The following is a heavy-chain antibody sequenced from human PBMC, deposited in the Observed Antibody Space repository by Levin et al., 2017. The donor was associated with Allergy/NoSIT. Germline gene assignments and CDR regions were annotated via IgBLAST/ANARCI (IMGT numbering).Heavy chain of an antibody. CDR1: GFSLSTNGVA. CDR2: IYWDDDK. V-gene: IGHV2-5*02. Sequence: SGPTLVKPTQTLTLTCTFSGFSLSTNGVAVGWIRQPPGKALEWLAIIYWDDDKRYSPSLKSRLTITKDTSKNQVVLTVTNMDPVDTATYYCAHSVTQPNDYTDYIRSFDYWGQGTLVTVSS. J-gene: IGHJ4*02. D-gene: IGHD4-11*01. CDR3: AHSVTQPNDYTDYIRSFDY.